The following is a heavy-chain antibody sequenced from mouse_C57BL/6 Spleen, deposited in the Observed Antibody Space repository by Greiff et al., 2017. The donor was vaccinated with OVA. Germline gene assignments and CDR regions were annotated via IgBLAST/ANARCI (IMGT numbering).Heavy chain of an antibody. CDR2: ISSGSSTI. V-gene: IGHV5-17*01. D-gene: IGHD1-1*01. CDR3: AAVHYYGSSLAY. J-gene: IGHJ3*01. CDR1: GFTFSDYG. Sequence: EVKLMESGGGLVKPGGSLKLSCAASGFTFSDYGMHWVRQAPEKGLEWVAYISSGSSTIYYADTVKGRFTISRDNAKNTLFLQMTSLRAEDTAMYYCAAVHYYGSSLAYWGQGTLVTVSA.